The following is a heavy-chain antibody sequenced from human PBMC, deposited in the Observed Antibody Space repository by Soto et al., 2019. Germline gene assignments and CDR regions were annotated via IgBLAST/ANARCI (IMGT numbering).Heavy chain of an antibody. Sequence: SETLSLTCTVSGASISGFYWSWIRKSAGKGLEWIGRIYATGTTDYNPSPKSRVMMSVDTSKEQFSLKLRSVTAADTAVYYCVRDGTKTLRDWFDPWGQGISVTVSS. J-gene: IGHJ5*02. CDR2: IYATGTT. CDR3: VRDGTKTLRDWFDP. D-gene: IGHD1-1*01. V-gene: IGHV4-4*07. CDR1: GASISGFY.